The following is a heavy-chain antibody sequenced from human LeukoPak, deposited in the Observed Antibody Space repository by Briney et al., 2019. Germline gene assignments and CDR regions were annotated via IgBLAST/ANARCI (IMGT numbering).Heavy chain of an antibody. V-gene: IGHV3-30*04. CDR2: ISYDGSNK. CDR3: AKGWGGLVDY. CDR1: GFTFSSYA. J-gene: IGHJ4*02. D-gene: IGHD6-19*01. Sequence: GGSLRLSCAASGFTFSSYAMHWVRQAPGKGLEWVAVISYDGSNKYYADSVKGRFTISRDNSKNTLYLQMNSLRAEDTAVYYCAKGWGGLVDYWGQGTLVTVSS.